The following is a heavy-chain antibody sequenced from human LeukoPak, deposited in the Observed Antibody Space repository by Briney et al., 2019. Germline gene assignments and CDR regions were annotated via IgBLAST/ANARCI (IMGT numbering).Heavy chain of an antibody. CDR1: GFTVSSNY. D-gene: IGHD5-12*01. V-gene: IGHV3-53*01. CDR2: IYSGGST. Sequence: GGSLRLSCAASGFTVSSNYMSWVRQAPGKGLKWVSVIYSGGSTYYADSVKGRFTISRDNSKNTLYLQMNSLRAEDTAVYYCARGSGGYSGYADYWGQGTLVTVSS. J-gene: IGHJ4*02. CDR3: ARGSGGYSGYADY.